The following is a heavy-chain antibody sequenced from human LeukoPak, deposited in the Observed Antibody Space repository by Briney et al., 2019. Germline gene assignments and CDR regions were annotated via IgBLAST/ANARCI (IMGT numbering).Heavy chain of an antibody. D-gene: IGHD1-26*01. Sequence: GGSLRLSCAASGFTFSSYSMHWIRQAPGKGLEWVSAISTTTIYTYYADSVKGRFTISRDNAKNSLYLQMNSLRDEDTAIYYCARNTRYSGSSLAWGQGTLVTVSS. V-gene: IGHV3-21*01. CDR2: ISTTTIYT. CDR3: ARNTRYSGSSLA. J-gene: IGHJ5*02. CDR1: GFTFSSYS.